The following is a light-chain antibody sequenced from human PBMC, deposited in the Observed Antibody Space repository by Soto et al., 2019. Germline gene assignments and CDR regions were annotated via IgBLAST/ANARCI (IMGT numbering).Light chain of an antibody. J-gene: IGLJ1*01. CDR1: SSDVGAYNY. CDR2: GVT. V-gene: IGLV2-14*01. CDR3: FSHRGGDSHV. Sequence: QSVLTQPASVSGSPGQSITISCTGTSSDVGAYNYVSWYQQYPRKAPKLMIYGVTNRPSGVSNRFSGSKTGNTASLTISGLQAEDEADYYCFSHRGGDSHVFGTGTKVTVL.